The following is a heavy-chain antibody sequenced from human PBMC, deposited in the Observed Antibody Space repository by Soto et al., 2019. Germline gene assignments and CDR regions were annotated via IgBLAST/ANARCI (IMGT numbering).Heavy chain of an antibody. Sequence: SETLSLTCAVSGGSISSSNWWSWVRQPPGKGLEWIGEIYHSGSTNYNPSLKSRVTISVDKSKNQFSLKLSSVTAADTAVYYCERVRETWLQRYGMDVWGQGTTVTVSS. CDR2: IYHSGST. D-gene: IGHD6-19*01. V-gene: IGHV4-4*02. CDR3: ERVRETWLQRYGMDV. J-gene: IGHJ6*02. CDR1: GGSISSSNW.